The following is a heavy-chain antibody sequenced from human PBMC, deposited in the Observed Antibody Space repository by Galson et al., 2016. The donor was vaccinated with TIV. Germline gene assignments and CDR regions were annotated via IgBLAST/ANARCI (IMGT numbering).Heavy chain of an antibody. Sequence: SLRLSCAASGFSVGFFVISWVRQAPGKGLEWVSGISLSGSTAFYADSVRGRFTISRDNSRYTVYLQMNNLRAEDTAVYYCAKPEADGDYSLGAAFDFWGQGTMVSVAS. J-gene: IGHJ3*01. V-gene: IGHV3-23*01. CDR2: ISLSGSTA. D-gene: IGHD4-17*01. CDR3: AKPEADGDYSLGAAFDF. CDR1: GFSVGFFV.